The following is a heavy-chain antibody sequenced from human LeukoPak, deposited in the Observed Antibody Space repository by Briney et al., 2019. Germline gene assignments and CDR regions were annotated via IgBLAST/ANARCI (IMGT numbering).Heavy chain of an antibody. CDR3: ARGSGSYYDY. D-gene: IGHD1-26*01. CDR1: GFTFSSYS. CDR2: ISSSGTYV. Sequence: GGSLRLSCAASGFTFSSYSMNWVRQAPGKGLEWVSSISSSGTYVYYADSVKGRFTISRDNAKNSLSLQMNSLRADDAAVYYCARGSGSYYDYWGQGTLVTVSS. V-gene: IGHV3-21*01. J-gene: IGHJ4*02.